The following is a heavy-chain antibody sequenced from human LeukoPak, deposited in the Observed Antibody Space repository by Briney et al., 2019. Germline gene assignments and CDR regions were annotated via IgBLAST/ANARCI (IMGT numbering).Heavy chain of an antibody. V-gene: IGHV3-48*03. D-gene: IGHD1-26*01. CDR1: GFTFSTYE. CDR3: ARALRIYYYFDY. CDR2: ISTSGTTT. Sequence: PGGSLRLSCAASGFTFSTYEMNWVRQAPGKGLEWVSYISTSGTTTYYADSVKGRFTISRDNSKNTLYLQMNSLRAEDTAVYYCARALRIYYYFDYWGQGTLVTVSS. J-gene: IGHJ4*02.